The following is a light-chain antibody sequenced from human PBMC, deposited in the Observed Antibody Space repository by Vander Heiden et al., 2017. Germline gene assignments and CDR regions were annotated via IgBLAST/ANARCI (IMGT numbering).Light chain of an antibody. CDR1: QSVSST. V-gene: IGKV3-15*01. CDR2: GAS. J-gene: IGKJ1*01. Sequence: EIVMTQSPATLSVSPGERATLSCRASQSVSSTLAWYQQKPGQAPRLLIYGASTRTTGIPARFSGSASATEFTLTISSLQSEDFTVYYCQQYNTWPWTFGQGTKVEIK. CDR3: QQYNTWPWT.